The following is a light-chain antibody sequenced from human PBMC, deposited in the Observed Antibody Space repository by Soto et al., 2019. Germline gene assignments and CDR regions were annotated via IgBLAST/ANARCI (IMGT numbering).Light chain of an antibody. CDR1: QSVSSN. Sequence: EIVMTQSPATLSVSPGERATLSCRASQSVSSNLAWYQQKPGQAPRLLIYDASTRATGIPDRFSGSGSGTNFTLTINRLEPEDFAVFYCQLYGSSPPWTFGQGTKVEIK. V-gene: IGKV3-20*01. CDR3: QLYGSSPPWT. J-gene: IGKJ1*01. CDR2: DAS.